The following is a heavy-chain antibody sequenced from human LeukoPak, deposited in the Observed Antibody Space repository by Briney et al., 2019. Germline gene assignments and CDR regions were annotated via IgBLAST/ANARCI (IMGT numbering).Heavy chain of an antibody. V-gene: IGHV3-66*01. D-gene: IGHD5-18*01. CDR2: IYSGGST. CDR1: GFTVSSNY. Sequence: GGSLRLSCAASGFTVSSNYMSWVRQAPGKGLEWVSVIYSGGSTYYADSVKDRFTISRDNSKNTLYLQMNSLRAEDTAVYYCASGDTAYYYYGMDVWGQGTTVTVSS. CDR3: ASGDTAYYYYGMDV. J-gene: IGHJ6*02.